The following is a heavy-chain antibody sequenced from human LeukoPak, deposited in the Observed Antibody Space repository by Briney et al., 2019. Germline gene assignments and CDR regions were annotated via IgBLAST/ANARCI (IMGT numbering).Heavy chain of an antibody. Sequence: SETLSLTCTVSGGSISSGSYYWSWIRQPAGKGLEWIGRIYTSGSTNYNPSLKSRVTISVDTSKNQFSLKLSSVTAADTAVYYCARDARNYDFWSGDAFDIWGQGTMVTVSS. J-gene: IGHJ3*02. CDR1: GGSISSGSYY. CDR3: ARDARNYDFWSGDAFDI. V-gene: IGHV4-61*02. D-gene: IGHD3-3*01. CDR2: IYTSGST.